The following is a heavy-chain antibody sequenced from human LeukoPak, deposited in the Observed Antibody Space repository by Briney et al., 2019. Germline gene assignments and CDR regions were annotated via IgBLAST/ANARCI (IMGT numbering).Heavy chain of an antibody. CDR2: IYSGGST. J-gene: IGHJ4*02. V-gene: IGHV3-53*01. CDR3: AKLPGYSSGWTGY. Sequence: GGSLRLSCAASGFTVSSNYMSWVRQAPGKGLEWVSVIYSGGSTYYADSVKGRFTISRDNSKNTLYLQMNSLRAEDTAVYYCAKLPGYSSGWTGYWGQGTLVTVSS. CDR1: GFTVSSNY. D-gene: IGHD6-19*01.